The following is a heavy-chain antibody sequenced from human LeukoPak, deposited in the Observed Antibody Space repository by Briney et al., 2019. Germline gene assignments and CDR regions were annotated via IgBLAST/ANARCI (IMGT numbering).Heavy chain of an antibody. V-gene: IGHV4-34*01. Sequence: SETLSLTCAVYGGSFSGYYWSWIRQPPGKGLEWIGEINHSGSTNYNPSLKSRVTISVDTSKNQFSLKLSSVTAADTAVYYCAREDYGGNSEYFQHWGQGTLATVSS. D-gene: IGHD4-23*01. CDR1: GGSFSGYY. J-gene: IGHJ1*01. CDR3: AREDYGGNSEYFQH. CDR2: INHSGST.